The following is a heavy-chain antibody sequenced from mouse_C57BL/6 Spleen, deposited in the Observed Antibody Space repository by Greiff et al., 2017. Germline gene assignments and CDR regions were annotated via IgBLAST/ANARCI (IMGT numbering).Heavy chain of an antibody. CDR1: GFTFSDYG. V-gene: IGHV5-17*01. J-gene: IGHJ4*01. D-gene: IGHD1-1*01. Sequence: EVKVVESGGGLVKPGGSLKLSCAASGFTFSDYGMHWVRQAPEKGLEWVAYISSGSSTIYYADTVKGRFTISRDTAKNTLFLQMTSLRSEDTAMYYCAREGYYSGSRWGDYWGQGTSVTVSS. CDR2: ISSGSSTI. CDR3: AREGYYSGSRWGDY.